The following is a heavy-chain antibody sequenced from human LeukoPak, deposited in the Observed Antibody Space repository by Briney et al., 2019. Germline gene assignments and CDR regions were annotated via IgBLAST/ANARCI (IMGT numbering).Heavy chain of an antibody. D-gene: IGHD2-15*01. CDR2: ISSSGSAI. J-gene: IGHJ4*02. CDR1: GFTFSDYY. CDR3: ATLGRNYFDS. Sequence: GGSLRLSCAASGFTFSDYYVTWIRQAPGKGLEWVSYISSSGSAIYYADSVKGRFTISRDYAKNSLYLQMNSLRAEDTAVYYCATLGRNYFDSWGQGTLVTVSA. V-gene: IGHV3-11*01.